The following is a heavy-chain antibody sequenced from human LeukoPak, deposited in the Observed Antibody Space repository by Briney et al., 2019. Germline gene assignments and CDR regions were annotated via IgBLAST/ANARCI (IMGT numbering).Heavy chain of an antibody. V-gene: IGHV3-33*01. J-gene: IGHJ3*02. CDR3: ARDLGSMVRGINAFYI. Sequence: GGSLRLSCAASGFTFSSYGMHWVRQAPGKGLEWVAVIWYDGSNKYYADSVKGRFTISRDNSKNTMYLQMNSLRSEDAAVYYWARDLGSMVRGINAFYIWGQGTMVTVSS. D-gene: IGHD3-10*01. CDR1: GFTFSSYG. CDR2: IWYDGSNK.